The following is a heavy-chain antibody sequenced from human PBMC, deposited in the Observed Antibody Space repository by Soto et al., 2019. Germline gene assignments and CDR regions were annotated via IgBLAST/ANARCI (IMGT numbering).Heavy chain of an antibody. Sequence: QVQLQESGPGLVKPSETLSLTCAVSGGSINNYYWTWIRQPPGKGLEWIGYVHYSGITNYNPSLKGSVAISISPTKNQFFLRLGSVTAADTAVYDCARLTCAGGTCALRYYFDFWGQGSLVTVSS. J-gene: IGHJ4*02. CDR2: VHYSGIT. V-gene: IGHV4-59*08. CDR1: GGSINNYY. CDR3: ARLTCAGGTCALRYYFDF. D-gene: IGHD2-15*01.